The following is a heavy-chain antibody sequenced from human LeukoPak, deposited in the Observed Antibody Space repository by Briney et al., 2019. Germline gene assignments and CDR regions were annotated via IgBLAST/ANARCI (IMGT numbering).Heavy chain of an antibody. D-gene: IGHD3-3*01. CDR2: ISAYNGDT. CDR1: GYTFTSYG. J-gene: IGHJ6*02. V-gene: IGHV1-18*01. Sequence: ASVKVSCKASGYTFTSYGISWVRQAPGQGLEWMGWISAYNGDTNYAQKVQGRVTMTTDTSTSTAYMELRSLRSDDTAVYYCARDLYYDFWSGYYSWDDYYYGMDVWGQGTTVTVSS. CDR3: ARDLYYDFWSGYYSWDDYYYGMDV.